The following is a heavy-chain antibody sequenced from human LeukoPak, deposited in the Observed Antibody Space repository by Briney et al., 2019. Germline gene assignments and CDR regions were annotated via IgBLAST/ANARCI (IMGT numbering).Heavy chain of an antibody. D-gene: IGHD3-3*01. CDR1: GGTFSSYT. Sequence: SVKVSCKASGGTFSSYTISWVRQAPGQGLEWMGRIIPMLGIANYAQKFQGRVTITADKSTSTAYMDLSSLRSYVTAVYYCARGTSTIFGVVTGRDYYYYYIDVSGKGTTVTVSS. CDR3: ARGTSTIFGVVTGRDYYYYYIDV. CDR2: IIPMLGIA. V-gene: IGHV1-69*02. J-gene: IGHJ6*03.